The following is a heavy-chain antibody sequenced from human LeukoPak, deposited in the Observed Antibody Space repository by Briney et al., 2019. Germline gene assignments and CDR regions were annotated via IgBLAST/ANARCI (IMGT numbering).Heavy chain of an antibody. D-gene: IGHD1-26*01. J-gene: IGHJ3*02. CDR3: ARARVGATSDDALDI. V-gene: IGHV4-59*01. CDR1: GGSISTYY. Sequence: SSETLSLTCTVSGGSISTYYWSWIRQPPGKGLEWIGYIYYTGSTNYNPSLKSRVTISVDTSENQFSLKLTSVTAADTAVYYCARARVGATSDDALDIWGQGTMVTVSS. CDR2: IYYTGST.